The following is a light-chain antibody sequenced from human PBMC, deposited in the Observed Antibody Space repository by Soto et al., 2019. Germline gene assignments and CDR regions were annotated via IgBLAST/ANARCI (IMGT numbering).Light chain of an antibody. CDR2: DVS. Sequence: QSALTQPASVSGSPGQSITISCTGTSSDVGGYNYVSWYQHHPGKAPKLMIYDVSNRPSGVSNRFSGSKSGNTASLIISGLQAEDEADYYCRSYTSSSSRVVFGGGTKLTVL. V-gene: IGLV2-14*03. CDR1: SSDVGGYNY. J-gene: IGLJ2*01. CDR3: RSYTSSSSRVV.